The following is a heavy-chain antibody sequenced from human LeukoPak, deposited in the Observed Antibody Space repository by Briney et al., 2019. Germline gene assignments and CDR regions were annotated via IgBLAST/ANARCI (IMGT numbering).Heavy chain of an antibody. D-gene: IGHD3-10*01. CDR2: IYYSGST. CDR3: ARAGSGIYSWDAFDI. V-gene: IGHV4-59*01. J-gene: IGHJ3*02. CDR1: GGSISSYY. Sequence: SETLSLTCTVSGGSISSYYWSWIRQPPGKGLEWIGYIYYSGSTNYNPSLKSRLTISVDTSKNQFSLKLSSVTAADTAVYYCARAGSGIYSWDAFDIWGQGTMVTVSS.